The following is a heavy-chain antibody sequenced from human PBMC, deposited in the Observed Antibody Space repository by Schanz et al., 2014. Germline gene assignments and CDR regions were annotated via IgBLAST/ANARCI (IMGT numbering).Heavy chain of an antibody. J-gene: IGHJ4*01. CDR3: AKDIGYCSNRQIDY. Sequence: AASGFTFSSYGMHWVRQAPCKGLEWVSVIYSGSSTYYADSVKGRFTISRDKSKNTLYFQMKRRRDEDMHFYQHAKDIGYCSNRQIDYCG. D-gene: IGHD2-15*01. CDR1: GFTFSSYG. CDR2: IYSGSST. V-gene: IGHV3-NL1*01.